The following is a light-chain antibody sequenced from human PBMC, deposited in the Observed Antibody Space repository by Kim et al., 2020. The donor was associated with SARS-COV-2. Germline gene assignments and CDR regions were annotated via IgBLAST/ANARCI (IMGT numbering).Light chain of an antibody. J-gene: IGLJ3*02. Sequence: SYELTQPPSVSVSPGQTASITCSGDKLGDKNVCWYQQKPGQSPVLVIYEDHKRPSGIHERFSGYNSGNTATLTISGTQAMDEADYYCQAWDSNTVVFGGG. V-gene: IGLV3-1*01. CDR2: EDH. CDR3: QAWDSNTVV. CDR1: KLGDKN.